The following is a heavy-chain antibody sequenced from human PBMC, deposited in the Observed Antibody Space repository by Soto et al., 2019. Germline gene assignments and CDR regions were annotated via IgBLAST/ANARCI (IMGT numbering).Heavy chain of an antibody. Sequence: SETLSLTCAVSSGSISGRSWWSWVRQPPGKGLEWIGEIYHNGNTNYNPSLKSRVTISVDKSKNQFSLKLSSVTAADTAVYYCARDPGDGSGWSDWGQGTLVTVSS. D-gene: IGHD6-19*01. V-gene: IGHV4-4*02. CDR3: ARDPGDGSGWSD. CDR1: SGSISGRSW. J-gene: IGHJ4*02. CDR2: IYHNGNT.